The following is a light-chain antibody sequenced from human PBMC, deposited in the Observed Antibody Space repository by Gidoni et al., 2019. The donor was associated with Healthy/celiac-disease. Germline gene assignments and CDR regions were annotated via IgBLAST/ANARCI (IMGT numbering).Light chain of an antibody. CDR2: AAS. Sequence: DIQLTQSPSFLSASVGDRVTITCRASQGISSYLTWYQQKPGKAPKLLIYAASTLQSGVPSSFSGSGAGTEFTLTISRLQPEDFATYYSQQLNSYPFTFGPGTKVDIK. CDR3: QQLNSYPFT. V-gene: IGKV1-9*01. J-gene: IGKJ3*01. CDR1: QGISSY.